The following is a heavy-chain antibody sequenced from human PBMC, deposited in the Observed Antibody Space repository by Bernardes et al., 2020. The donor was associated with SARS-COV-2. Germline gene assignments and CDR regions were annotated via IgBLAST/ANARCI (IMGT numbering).Heavy chain of an antibody. CDR1: GGSISRSSYY. V-gene: IGHV4-39*01. CDR2: IYYSGST. D-gene: IGHD6-19*01. CDR3: ARHSSQWLVREYYFDY. Sequence: SASLSPTCTVSGGSISRSSYYWGWLRQPPGKGLEWIGSIYYSGSTYYNPSLKSRVTISVDTSKNQFSLKLSSVTAADTAVYYCARHSSQWLVREYYFDYWGQGTLVTVSS. J-gene: IGHJ4*02.